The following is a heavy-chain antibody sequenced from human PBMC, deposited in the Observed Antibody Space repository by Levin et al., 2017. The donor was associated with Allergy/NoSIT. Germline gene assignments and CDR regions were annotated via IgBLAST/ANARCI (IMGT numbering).Heavy chain of an antibody. J-gene: IGHJ4*02. CDR3: ARARFQPESLPKPYSSGGYYFDY. CDR1: GDSVSSNSAA. CDR2: TYYRSKWYN. D-gene: IGHD6-19*01. V-gene: IGHV6-1*01. Sequence: SQTLSLTCAISGDSVSSNSAAWNWIRQSPSRGLEWLGRTYYRSKWYNDYAVSVKSRITINPDTSKNQFSLQLNSVTPEDTAVYYCARARFQPESLPKPYSSGGYYFDYWGQGTLVTVSS.